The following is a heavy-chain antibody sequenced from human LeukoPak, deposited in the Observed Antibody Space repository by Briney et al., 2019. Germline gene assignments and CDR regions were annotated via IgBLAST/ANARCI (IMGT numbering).Heavy chain of an antibody. D-gene: IGHD3-22*01. CDR3: ARVRRYYYDSSGYLDAFDI. V-gene: IGHV1-69*06. J-gene: IGHJ3*02. Sequence: SVKVSCKASGGTFSSYAISWVRQAPGQGLEWMGGIIPIFGTANYAQKFRGRVTITADKSTSTAYMELSSLRSEDTAVYYCARVRRYYYDSSGYLDAFDIWGQGTMVTVSS. CDR2: IIPIFGTA. CDR1: GGTFSSYA.